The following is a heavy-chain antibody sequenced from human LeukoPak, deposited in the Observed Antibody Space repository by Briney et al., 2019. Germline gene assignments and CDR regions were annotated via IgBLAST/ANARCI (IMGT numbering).Heavy chain of an antibody. J-gene: IGHJ5*02. Sequence: SSETLSLTCTVSGGSISSSSYYWGWIRQPPGKGLEWIGSIYYSGSTYYNPSLKSRVTISVDTSKNQFSLKLSSVTAADTAVYYCARRGRFYNWFDPWGQGTLVTVSS. CDR1: GGSISSSSYY. CDR3: ARRGRFYNWFDP. V-gene: IGHV4-39*07. CDR2: IYYSGST.